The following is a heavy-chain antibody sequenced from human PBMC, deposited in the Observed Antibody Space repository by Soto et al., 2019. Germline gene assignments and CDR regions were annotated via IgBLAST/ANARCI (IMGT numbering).Heavy chain of an antibody. CDR1: GDTVSSNSAA. V-gene: IGHV6-1*01. J-gene: IGHJ4*02. Sequence: TLSLTCAISGDTVSSNSAAWNWIRQSPSRGLEWLGRTHYRSKWYNDYAVSVKSRITINPDTSKNQFSLQLNSVTPEDTAVYYCGRSVRGHVVKYFDYWGQGTLLTVS. D-gene: IGHD3-10*01. CDR3: GRSVRGHVVKYFDY. CDR2: THYRSKWYN.